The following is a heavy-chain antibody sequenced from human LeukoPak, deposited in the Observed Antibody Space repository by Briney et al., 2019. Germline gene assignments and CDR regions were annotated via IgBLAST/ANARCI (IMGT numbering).Heavy chain of an antibody. CDR2: IYSGGST. D-gene: IGHD3-10*01. Sequence: GGSLRLSCAASGFTVSSNYMSWVRQAPGKGLEWVSVIYSGGSTYYADSVKGRFTISRDNSKNTLYLQMNSLRAEDTALYRCARGFGESMMDVWGQGTTVTVSS. J-gene: IGHJ6*02. V-gene: IGHV3-53*01. CDR1: GFTVSSNY. CDR3: ARGFGESMMDV.